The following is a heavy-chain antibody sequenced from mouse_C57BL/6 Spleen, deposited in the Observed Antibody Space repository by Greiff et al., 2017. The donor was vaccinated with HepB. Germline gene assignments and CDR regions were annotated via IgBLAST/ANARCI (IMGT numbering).Heavy chain of an antibody. J-gene: IGHJ1*03. Sequence: QVQLKQSGAELVRPGASVTLSCKASGYTFTDYEMHWVKQTPVHGLEWIGAIDPETGGTAYNQKFKGKAILTADKSSSTAYMELRSLTSEDSAVYYCTSPLITTVVGGYWYFDVWGTGTTVTVSS. D-gene: IGHD1-1*01. V-gene: IGHV1-15*01. CDR2: IDPETGGT. CDR1: GYTFTDYE. CDR3: TSPLITTVVGGYWYFDV.